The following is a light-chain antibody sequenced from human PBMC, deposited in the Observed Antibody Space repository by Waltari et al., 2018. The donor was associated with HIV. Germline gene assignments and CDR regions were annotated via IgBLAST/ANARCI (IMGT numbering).Light chain of an antibody. CDR1: SSDVGSYNI. J-gene: IGLJ3*02. CDR3: CSYAGSSTWV. Sequence: QSALTQPASVSGSPGQSITISCTGTSSDVGSYNIVSWYQQHPGKAPKLMIYEGSKRPSGVSNRFSGSKSGNTASLTISGLQAEDEADYYCCSYAGSSTWVFGGGTKLTVL. V-gene: IGLV2-23*01. CDR2: EGS.